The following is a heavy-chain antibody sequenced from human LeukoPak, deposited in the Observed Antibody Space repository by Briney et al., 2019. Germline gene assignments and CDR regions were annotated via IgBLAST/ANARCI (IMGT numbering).Heavy chain of an antibody. V-gene: IGHV4-31*01. D-gene: IGHD3-22*01. J-gene: IGHJ3*02. CDR2: IYYSGSP. CDR1: GGSISSGGYY. CDR3: ARAPLHHYDSRESDAFDI. Sequence: SQTLSLTCTVSGGSISSGGYYGSWIRQHPGKGLEWIGYIYYSGSPYYNPSRKSQVTISVDTSKNQFSLKLSSVPAADTAVYYCARAPLHHYDSRESDAFDIWGQGTMVTVSS.